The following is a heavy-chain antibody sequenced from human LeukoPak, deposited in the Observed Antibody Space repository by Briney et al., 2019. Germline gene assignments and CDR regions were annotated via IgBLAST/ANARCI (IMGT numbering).Heavy chain of an antibody. CDR1: GFTFDDYG. CDR3: AASWMDY. V-gene: IGHV3-11*04. J-gene: IGHJ4*02. Sequence: GGSLRLSCAASGFTFDDYGMSWVRQAPGKGLEWVSYISSSGNTIYYADSVKGRFTISRDNAKNSLYLQMNSLRAEDTAVYYCAASWMDYWGQGTLVTVSS. D-gene: IGHD1-1*01. CDR2: ISSSGNTI.